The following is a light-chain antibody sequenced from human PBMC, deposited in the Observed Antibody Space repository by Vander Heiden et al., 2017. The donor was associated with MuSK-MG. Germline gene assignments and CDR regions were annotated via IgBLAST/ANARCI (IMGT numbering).Light chain of an antibody. CDR3: SSYTSITTGHV. Sequence: QYALTQPAAVSGSPGQPITISCTETSSDVGGYNYVSWYQQHPGKAHKLIIYDVSNRPSVVSNRFSGSKSGNTASLTISGLQAEDEADYYCSSYTSITTGHVLGTGTKVTVL. J-gene: IGLJ1*01. V-gene: IGLV2-14*03. CDR1: SSDVGGYNY. CDR2: DVS.